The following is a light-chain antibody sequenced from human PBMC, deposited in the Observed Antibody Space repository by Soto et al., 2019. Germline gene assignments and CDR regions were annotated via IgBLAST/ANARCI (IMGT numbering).Light chain of an antibody. CDR3: QQFNACPLT. Sequence: DIQLTQSPSFLSASVGDRATISCRASQGISDYLAWYQQKPGKAPKLLIYGASTLQSGVPSRFSGSASGTEFTLTISSLQPEDFATYFCQQFNACPLTFGGGTKLEIK. V-gene: IGKV1-9*01. J-gene: IGKJ4*01. CDR2: GAS. CDR1: QGISDY.